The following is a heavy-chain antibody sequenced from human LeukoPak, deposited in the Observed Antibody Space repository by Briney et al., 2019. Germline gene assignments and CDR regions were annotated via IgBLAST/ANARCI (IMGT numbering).Heavy chain of an antibody. D-gene: IGHD2-15*01. V-gene: IGHV1-2*06. J-gene: IGHJ5*02. CDR2: INPNSGGT. CDR3: AREWVPNCSGGSCYSNWFDP. Sequence: EASVKVSCKASGYTFTGYYMHWVRQAPGQGLEWMGRINPNSGGTNYAQKFQGRVTMTRDTSISTAYMELSRLRSDDTAVYYCAREWVPNCSGGSCYSNWFDPWGQGTLVTVSS. CDR1: GYTFTGYY.